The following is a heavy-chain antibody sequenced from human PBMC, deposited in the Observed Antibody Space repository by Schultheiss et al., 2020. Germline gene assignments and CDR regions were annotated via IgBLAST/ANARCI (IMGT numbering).Heavy chain of an antibody. V-gene: IGHV4-4*08. CDR3: ATDPIYDSSDY. CDR2: IYTSGST. Sequence: GSLRLSCTVSGGFISSYYWSWIRQPPGKGLEWIGRIYTSGSTNYNPSLKSRVTISVDTSKNQFSLKLTSVTAADTAVYYCATDPIYDSSDYWGQGTLVTVSS. CDR1: GGFISSYY. J-gene: IGHJ4*02. D-gene: IGHD3-22*01.